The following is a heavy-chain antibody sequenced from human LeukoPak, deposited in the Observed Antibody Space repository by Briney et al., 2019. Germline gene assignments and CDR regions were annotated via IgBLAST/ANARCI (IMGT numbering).Heavy chain of an antibody. J-gene: IGHJ3*02. CDR1: GFTFSNAW. V-gene: IGHV3-15*01. CDR2: IKSKTDGGTT. D-gene: IGHD1-14*01. Sequence: GGSLRLSCAASGFTFSNAWMSWVRQAPGKGLEWVGRIKSKTDGGTTDYAAPVKGRFTISRDDSKNTLYLQMNSLKTEDTAVYYCTTSTGGRDAFDTWGQGTMVTVSS. CDR3: TTSTGGRDAFDT.